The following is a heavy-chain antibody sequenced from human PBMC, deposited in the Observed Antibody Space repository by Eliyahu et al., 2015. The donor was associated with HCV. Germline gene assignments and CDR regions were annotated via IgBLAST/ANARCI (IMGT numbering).Heavy chain of an antibody. CDR2: ISSSGXTI. J-gene: IGHJ6*02. V-gene: IGHV3-11*01. CDR1: GFPFSXYY. CDR3: ARESYSSSWLYYYYGMDV. D-gene: IGHD6-13*01. Sequence: QVQLVESGGGLVKPGGSLRLSCAASGFPFSXYYXSWXRQAPGKGLEWVSYISSSGXTIYYADSVKGRFTISRDNAKNSLYLQMNSLRAEDTAVYYCARESYSSSWLYYYYGMDVWGQGTTVTVSS.